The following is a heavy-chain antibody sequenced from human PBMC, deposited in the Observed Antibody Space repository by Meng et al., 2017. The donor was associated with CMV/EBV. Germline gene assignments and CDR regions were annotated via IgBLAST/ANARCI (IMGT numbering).Heavy chain of an antibody. CDR1: GYTFTSYY. V-gene: IGHV1-46*01. Sequence: ASVKVFCKASGYTFTSYYMHWVRQAPGQGLEWMGIINPSGGSTSYAQKFQGRVTMTRDTSTSTVYMELSSLRSEDTAVYYCARELRPESTALRGNYYYGMDVWGQGTTVTVSS. J-gene: IGHJ6*02. CDR3: ARELRPESTALRGNYYYGMDV. CDR2: INPSGGST. D-gene: IGHD3-16*01.